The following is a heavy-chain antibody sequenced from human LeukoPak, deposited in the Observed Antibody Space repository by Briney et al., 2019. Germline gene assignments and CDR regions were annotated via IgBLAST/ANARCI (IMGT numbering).Heavy chain of an antibody. CDR2: IYYSGST. V-gene: IGHV4-59*01. CDR3: ARDRGSGGGFDY. D-gene: IGHD3-10*01. CDR1: GLSISGDY. J-gene: IGHJ4*02. Sequence: SETLSLTCTVSGLSISGDYWSWIRQAPGKGWEGMAYIYYSGSTNHNPSLKSRVTISVDTSKNQFSLKLTSGTATDTAVYSCARDRGSGGGFDYWGQGTLVTVSS.